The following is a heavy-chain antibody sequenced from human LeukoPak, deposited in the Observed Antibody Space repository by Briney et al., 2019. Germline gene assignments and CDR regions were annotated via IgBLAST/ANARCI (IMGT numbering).Heavy chain of an antibody. V-gene: IGHV3-30*04. Sequence: GRSLRLSCAASGFTLSSYAMHWVRQAPGKGLEWVAVISYDGSNKYYADSVKGRFNISRDNSKNTLYLQMNSLRAEDTAVYYCARERLDYWGQGILVTVSS. CDR1: GFTLSSYA. CDR3: ARERLDY. J-gene: IGHJ4*02. CDR2: ISYDGSNK.